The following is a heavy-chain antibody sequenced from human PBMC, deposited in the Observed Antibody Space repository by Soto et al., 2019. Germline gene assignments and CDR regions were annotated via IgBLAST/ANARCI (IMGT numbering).Heavy chain of an antibody. D-gene: IGHD5-12*01. J-gene: IGHJ4*02. CDR2: INSNGGST. CDR3: ARRVGYNFDY. Sequence: PGESLKISCAASGFTFSSYAMHWVRQAPGKGLEYVSAINSNGGSTYYANSVKGRFTISRDNSKNTLYLQMGSLRAEDMAVYYCARRVGYNFDYWGQGTLVTVSS. V-gene: IGHV3-64*01. CDR1: GFTFSSYA.